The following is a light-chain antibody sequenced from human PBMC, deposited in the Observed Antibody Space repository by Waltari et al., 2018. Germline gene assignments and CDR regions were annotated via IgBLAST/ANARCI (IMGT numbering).Light chain of an antibody. CDR2: DVS. CDR3: SSYTSSTTNV. V-gene: IGLV2-14*03. Sequence: QSALTQPASVSGSPGQSITISCTGTRSDIGGYNHVSWYQQHPGKVPKLIIYDVSGRPSGVSNRFSGSKSDNTASLTISGLQAEDEADYYCSSYTSSTTNVFGSGTKVTVL. J-gene: IGLJ6*01. CDR1: RSDIGGYNH.